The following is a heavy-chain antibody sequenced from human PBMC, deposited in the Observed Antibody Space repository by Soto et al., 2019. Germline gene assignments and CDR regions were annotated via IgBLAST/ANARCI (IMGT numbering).Heavy chain of an antibody. CDR2: IWSAGLI. Sequence: DVQLVETGGELIQPGGSLRLSCAASGFTVSSKYMSWVRQAPGKGLEWVSVIWSAGLIYYADSVRGRFTISRDISKNILYLEMTSLRADDTAVYYFAIEAPMDVWGQGTTVTVS. V-gene: IGHV3-53*02. J-gene: IGHJ6*02. CDR3: AIEAPMDV. CDR1: GFTVSSKY.